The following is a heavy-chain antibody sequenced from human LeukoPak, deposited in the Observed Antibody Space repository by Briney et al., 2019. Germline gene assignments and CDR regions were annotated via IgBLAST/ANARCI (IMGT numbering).Heavy chain of an antibody. D-gene: IGHD3-16*01. V-gene: IGHV3-30*03. CDR2: ISYDGSNK. CDR3: SRVAPLFYDYVSPDY. CDR1: GFTFSSYG. Sequence: GSLRLFFAASGFTFSSYGLHLVRQGPGKGLEWVAVISYDGSNKYYADSVKGRFTISRDNSKNTLYLQMNSLRAEDTAVYYCSRVAPLFYDYVSPDYWGQGTLVTVSS. J-gene: IGHJ4*02.